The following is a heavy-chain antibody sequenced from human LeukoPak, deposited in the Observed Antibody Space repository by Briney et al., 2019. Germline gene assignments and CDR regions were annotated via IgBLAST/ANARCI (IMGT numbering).Heavy chain of an antibody. J-gene: IGHJ5*02. CDR3: ARGKWLDNH. CDR1: SGSLSGYS. V-gene: IGHV4-34*01. D-gene: IGHD6-19*01. Sequence: SETLSLTCAVDSGSLSGYSWSWIRQPPGKGLEWIGEINHRGNIICNPSLESRVTISLDPSTNQFSLRLTSMTAADTDVYYCARGKWLDNHWGQGTLVTVSS. CDR2: INHRGNI.